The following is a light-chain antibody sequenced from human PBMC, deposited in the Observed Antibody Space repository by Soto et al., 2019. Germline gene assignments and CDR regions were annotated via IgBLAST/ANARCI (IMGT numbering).Light chain of an antibody. V-gene: IGKV1-39*01. J-gene: IGKJ1*01. CDR1: QTITTY. CDR3: QPAQSTPWT. CDR2: GAS. Sequence: DIQMTQSPSSLSASVVDRVSITCRASQTITTYLNWYQQKPGKAPQLLIYGASTLQSGVPSRFTGSGSGTDFTLTISSLQPEDFATYHCQPAQSTPWTFGQGTKVGIK.